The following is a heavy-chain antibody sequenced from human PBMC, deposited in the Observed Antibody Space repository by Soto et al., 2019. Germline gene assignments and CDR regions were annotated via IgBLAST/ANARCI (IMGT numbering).Heavy chain of an antibody. D-gene: IGHD6-19*01. CDR3: ASPLRGWYGVGAFDI. V-gene: IGHV3-74*01. Sequence: GGSLRLSCAASGFTFSSYWMHWVRQAPGKGLVWVSRINSDGSSTSYADSVKGRFTISRDNAKNTLYLQMNSLRAEDTAVYYCASPLRGWYGVGAFDIWGQGTMVTVSS. CDR1: GFTFSSYW. J-gene: IGHJ3*02. CDR2: INSDGSST.